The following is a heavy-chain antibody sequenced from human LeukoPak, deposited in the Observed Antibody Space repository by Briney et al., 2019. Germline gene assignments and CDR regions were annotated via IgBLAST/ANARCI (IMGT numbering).Heavy chain of an antibody. D-gene: IGHD3-10*01. CDR1: GFTVSSNY. Sequence: GGSLRLSCAASGFTVSSNYMSWVRQARGKGLEWGSIIYCDVSTYYADSVKGRFTISRDNSKNMLYLQMNRLRAEDTAVYYCAKDGTRGTRFGKIPHYFDKWGRGTLVTVSS. CDR2: IYCDVST. J-gene: IGHJ4*02. V-gene: IGHV3-66*01. CDR3: AKDGTRGTRFGKIPHYFDK.